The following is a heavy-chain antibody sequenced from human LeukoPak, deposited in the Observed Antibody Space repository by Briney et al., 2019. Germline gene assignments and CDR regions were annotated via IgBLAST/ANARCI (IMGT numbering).Heavy chain of an antibody. V-gene: IGHV4-34*01. CDR2: VTRNGDI. CDR1: GGSFSGYY. J-gene: IGHJ2*01. CDR3: ARLSLMNPQLAYWYFDV. Sequence: SETLSLTCGVSGGSFSGYYWSWIRQPPGKGLEWIGEVTRNGDINYNPSLKSRVTLSLEASQNKFSLTVNSVSAADTAVYYCARLSLMNPQLAYWYFDVWGRGTLVTVSS. D-gene: IGHD1-1*01.